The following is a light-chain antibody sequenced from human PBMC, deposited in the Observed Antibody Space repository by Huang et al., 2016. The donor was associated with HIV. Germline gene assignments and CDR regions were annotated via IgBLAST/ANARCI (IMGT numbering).Light chain of an antibody. J-gene: IGKJ2*01. CDR2: AAS. Sequence: DLQMIQSPFFLFASVGDRVTFTCQASQSICSNLNWYQQKPGKAPELLIYAASNLQSGAPSRFSGSGSGTDFTLTIVSLQPADFATYYCQQTYITPYTFGQGTKLEIK. CDR3: QQTYITPYT. CDR1: QSICSN. V-gene: IGKV1-39*01.